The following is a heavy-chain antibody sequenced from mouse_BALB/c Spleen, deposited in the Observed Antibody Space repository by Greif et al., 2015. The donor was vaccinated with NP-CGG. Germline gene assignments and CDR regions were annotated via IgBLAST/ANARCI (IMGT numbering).Heavy chain of an antibody. CDR1: GYTFSSYW. D-gene: IGHD2-14*01. CDR2: ILPGSGST. Sequence: QVQLKQSGAELMKPGASVKISCKATGYTFSSYWIEWVKQRPGHGLEWIGEILPGSGSTNYNEKFKGKATFTADTSSNTAYMQLSSRTSEDSAVYYCARSDYRYDVDYWGQGTTRTVSS. CDR3: ARSDYRYDVDY. J-gene: IGHJ2*01. V-gene: IGHV1-9*01.